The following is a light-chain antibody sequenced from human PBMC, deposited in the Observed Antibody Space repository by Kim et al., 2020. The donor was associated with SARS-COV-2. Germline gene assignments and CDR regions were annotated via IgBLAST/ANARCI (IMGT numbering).Light chain of an antibody. V-gene: IGKV1-5*03. Sequence: DIQMTQSPSTLSASVGDRVTITCRASQSFSSWLAWYQQKPGKVPKLLIYKTSILESGVPSRFSGSGSGTEFTLTISSLQPDDFATYYCLQDYIYPWTFGQGTKVDIK. CDR2: KTS. CDR3: LQDYIYPWT. CDR1: QSFSSW. J-gene: IGKJ1*01.